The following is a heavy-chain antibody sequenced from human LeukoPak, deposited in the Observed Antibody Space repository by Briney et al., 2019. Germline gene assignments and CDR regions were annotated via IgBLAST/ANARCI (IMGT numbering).Heavy chain of an antibody. D-gene: IGHD3-3*01. Sequence: GASVKVSCKASGYTFTGYYMHWVRQAPGQGLEWMGWINPNSGGTNYAQKFQGRVTMTRDTSISTAYMELSRLRSDDTAVYYCARGPVLRFLEWLSLDYWGQGTLVTVSS. CDR2: INPNSGGT. J-gene: IGHJ4*02. CDR1: GYTFTGYY. V-gene: IGHV1-2*02. CDR3: ARGPVLRFLEWLSLDY.